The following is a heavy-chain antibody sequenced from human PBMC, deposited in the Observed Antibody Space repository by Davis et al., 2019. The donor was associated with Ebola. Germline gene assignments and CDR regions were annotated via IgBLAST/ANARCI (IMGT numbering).Heavy chain of an antibody. J-gene: IGHJ1*01. Sequence: GESLKISCAASGFTFSSYAMHWVRQAPGKGLEWVSYISSSSSTIYYADSVKGRFTISRDNSKNTLYLQMNSLRAENTAVYYCASGAYSSSSPWEYFQRWGQGTLVTVSS. V-gene: IGHV3-48*01. D-gene: IGHD6-6*01. CDR2: ISSSSSTI. CDR1: GFTFSSYA. CDR3: ASGAYSSSSPWEYFQR.